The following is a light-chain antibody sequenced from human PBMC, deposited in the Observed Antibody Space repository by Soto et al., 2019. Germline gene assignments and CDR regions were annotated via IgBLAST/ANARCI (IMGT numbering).Light chain of an antibody. CDR2: GAS. V-gene: IGKV3-15*01. CDR1: QSVSTN. Sequence: ILLTQSPATLSVSPGETATLSCRASQSVSTNLAWYQKKPGQAPRLLINGASTRATGVPARFSGWGSGTELTLTISSLQSEDFAVYYCQQYHNWPPITFGQGTRLEIK. CDR3: QQYHNWPPIT. J-gene: IGKJ5*01.